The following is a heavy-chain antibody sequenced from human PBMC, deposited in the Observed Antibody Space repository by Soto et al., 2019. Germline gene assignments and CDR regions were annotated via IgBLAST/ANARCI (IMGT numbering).Heavy chain of an antibody. CDR3: ATERGVGWYEGDY. J-gene: IGHJ4*02. CDR2: INAGNGNT. Sequence: GASVKVSCKASGYTFTSYAMHWVRQAPGQRLEWMGWINAGNGNTKYSQKFQGRVTITRDTSASTAYMELSSLRSEDTAVYYCATERGVGWYEGDYWGQGTLVTVSS. CDR1: GYTFTSYA. D-gene: IGHD6-19*01. V-gene: IGHV1-3*01.